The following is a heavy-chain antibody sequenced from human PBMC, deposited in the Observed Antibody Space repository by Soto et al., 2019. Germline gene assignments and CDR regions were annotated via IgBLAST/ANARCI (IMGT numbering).Heavy chain of an antibody. CDR2: INAGNGNT. V-gene: IGHV1-3*01. CDR3: ARDWVESGGWYYYYVRDV. D-gene: IGHD6-19*01. CDR1: GYTFTSYA. Sequence: ASVKVSCKASGYTFTSYAMHWVRQAPGQRLEWMGWINAGNGNTKYSQKFQGKVTITRDTSASTAYMELSSLRSEGTAVYYCARDWVESGGWYYYYVRDVGGKGPTVTVSS. J-gene: IGHJ6*04.